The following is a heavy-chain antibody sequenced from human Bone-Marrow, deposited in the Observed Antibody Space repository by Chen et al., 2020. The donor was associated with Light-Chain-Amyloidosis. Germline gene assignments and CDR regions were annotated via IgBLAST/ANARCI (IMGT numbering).Heavy chain of an antibody. V-gene: IGHV3-23*04. Sequence: EVRLVESGGGLVQPGGSLRLSCATSGFTFSNYAMTWVLQAPGKRLELVSSSSGAGATRNYADSVKGRFTISRDNSKNTVYLQMNSLRVEDTAIYFCAKDPSYEVLTGYCRFDSWGQGTPVTVSS. CDR2: SSGAGATR. CDR1: GFTFSNYA. J-gene: IGHJ4*02. D-gene: IGHD3-9*01. CDR3: AKDPSYEVLTGYCRFDS.